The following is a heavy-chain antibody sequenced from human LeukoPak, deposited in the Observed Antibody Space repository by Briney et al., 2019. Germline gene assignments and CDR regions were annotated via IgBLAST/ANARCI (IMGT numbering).Heavy chain of an antibody. CDR1: GGTFSSYA. CDR2: IIPIFGTA. J-gene: IGHJ5*02. V-gene: IGHV1-69*06. CDR3: ARDGPDSNWFDP. Sequence: GASVKVSCKASGGTFSSYAISWVRQAPGQGLEWMGGIIPIFGTANYAQKFQGRVTIPADKSTSTAYMELSSLRSEDTAVYYCARDGPDSNWFDPWGQGTLVTVSS. D-gene: IGHD3-3*01.